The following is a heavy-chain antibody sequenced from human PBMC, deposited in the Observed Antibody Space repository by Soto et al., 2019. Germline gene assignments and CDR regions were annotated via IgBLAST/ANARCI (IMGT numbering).Heavy chain of an antibody. Sequence: LVESGGELVQPGGSLRLSCAVPGFSVSTHYMRWVRQPPGKGLEWVSVIYPGGTTYSGVPVRGRFTIYRDSSANSVHPQMRRLIVDDTAIYYCASGIDAATISHPYYFDSWGQGTVVTVSS. V-gene: IGHV3-66*01. CDR1: GFSVSTHY. D-gene: IGHD3-10*01. J-gene: IGHJ5*01. CDR2: IYPGGTT. CDR3: ASGIDAATISHPYYFDS.